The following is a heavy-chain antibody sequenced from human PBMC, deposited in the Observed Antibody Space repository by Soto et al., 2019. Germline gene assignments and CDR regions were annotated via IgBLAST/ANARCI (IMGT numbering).Heavy chain of an antibody. CDR1: GGSINNYY. CDR3: VRDIGGSGWFAP. V-gene: IGHV4-4*07. CDR2: IYSSGIT. Sequence: PSETLSLTCTVSGGSINNYYCSWIRQAAGKGLEWIGRIYSSGITNYNPSLKSRVTMSVDMSKSQFSLTLRSVTAADTAVYYCVRDIGGSGWFAPWGQGTLVTVSS. J-gene: IGHJ5*02. D-gene: IGHD2-15*01.